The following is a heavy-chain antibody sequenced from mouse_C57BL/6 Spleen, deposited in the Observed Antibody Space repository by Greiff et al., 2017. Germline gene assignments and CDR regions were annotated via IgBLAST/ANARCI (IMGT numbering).Heavy chain of an antibody. CDR2: IDPENGDT. CDR3: TTEGNYTFAY. Sequence: VHVKQSGAELVRPGASVKLSCTASGFNIKDDYMHWVKQRPEQGLEWIGWIDPENGDTEYASKFQGKATITADTSSNTAYLQLSSLTSEDTAVYYCTTEGNYTFAYWGQGTLVTVSA. V-gene: IGHV14-4*01. CDR1: GFNIKDDY. J-gene: IGHJ3*01. D-gene: IGHD2-1*01.